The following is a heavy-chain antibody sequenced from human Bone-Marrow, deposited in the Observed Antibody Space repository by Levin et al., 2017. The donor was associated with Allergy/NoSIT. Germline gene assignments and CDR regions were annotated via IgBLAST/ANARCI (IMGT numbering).Heavy chain of an antibody. Sequence: KISCKASGGRFSNYAISWVRQAPGQGLEWMGGIIPAFGSTNYAQKFQGRVTIIADESTSTAYMELRSLKSEDTAVYYCARASDGYYGSGSFDFWGQGTLLTVSS. CDR1: GGRFSNYA. CDR2: IIPAFGST. CDR3: ARASDGYYGSGSFDF. J-gene: IGHJ4*01. D-gene: IGHD3-10*01. V-gene: IGHV1-69*01.